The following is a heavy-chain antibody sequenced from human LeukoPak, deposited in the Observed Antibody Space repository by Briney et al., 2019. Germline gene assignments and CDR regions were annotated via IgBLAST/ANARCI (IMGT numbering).Heavy chain of an antibody. D-gene: IGHD3-16*01. CDR3: AKSDGRARIKFMLDV. CDR1: GLTFNIYA. CDR2: ISGSGDKT. V-gene: IGHV3-23*01. Sequence: PGGSLRLSCAASGLTFNIYAMTWVRQAPGKGLEWVSGISGSGDKTYYADSVRGRFTISRDNSKNTLYLQMNTLRAEDTAVYYCAKSDGRARIKFMLDVWGHGTTVTVSS. J-gene: IGHJ6*02.